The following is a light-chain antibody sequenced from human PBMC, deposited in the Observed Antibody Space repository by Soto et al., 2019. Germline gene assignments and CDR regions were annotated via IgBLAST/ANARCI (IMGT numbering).Light chain of an antibody. J-gene: IGKJ3*01. CDR1: QSVSSSY. CDR2: DAS. CDR3: QQYGSSPST. Sequence: EIVLTQSPGTLSLSPGERATLSCRASQSVSSSYLAWYQQKPGQAPRFLIYDASSRATGIPDRFSGSGSGTDFTLTISRLEPEDFAVYYCQQYGSSPSTFGPGTKVDIK. V-gene: IGKV3-20*01.